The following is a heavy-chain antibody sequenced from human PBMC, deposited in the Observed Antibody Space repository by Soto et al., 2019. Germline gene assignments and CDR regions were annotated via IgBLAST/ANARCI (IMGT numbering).Heavy chain of an antibody. V-gene: IGHV1-2*04. CDR1: GYTFTGYY. D-gene: IGHD2-2*02. CDR2: INPNSGGT. Sequence: ASVKVSCKASGYTFTGYYMHWVRQAPGQGLEWMGWINPNSGGTNYAQKFQGWVTMTRDTSISTAYMELSRLRSDDTAVYYCAISASGGNCSSTSCYMGIFILDYWGQGTLVTVSS. J-gene: IGHJ4*02. CDR3: AISASGGNCSSTSCYMGIFILDY.